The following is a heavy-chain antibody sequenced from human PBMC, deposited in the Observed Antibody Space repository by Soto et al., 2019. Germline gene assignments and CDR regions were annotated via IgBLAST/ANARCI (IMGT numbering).Heavy chain of an antibody. Sequence: SVTLRLPCTVAGGSISGGGYYWSWIRQHPGKGLEWIGYIYYSGSTYYNPSLKSRVTISVDTSKNQFSLKLSSVTAADTAVYDCARVNHYYYYMDVWGKGTTVTVSS. V-gene: IGHV4-31*03. CDR2: IYYSGST. CDR1: GGSISGGGYY. CDR3: ARVNHYYYYMDV. J-gene: IGHJ6*03.